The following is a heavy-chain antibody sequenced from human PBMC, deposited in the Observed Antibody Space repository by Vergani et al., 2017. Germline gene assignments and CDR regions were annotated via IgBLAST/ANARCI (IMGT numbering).Heavy chain of an antibody. V-gene: IGHV6-1*01. Sequence: QVQLQQSGPGLVKPSQTLSLTCAISGDSVSSNSAAWNWIRQSPSRGLEWLGRTYYRYKWYNDYAVSVKSRITINPDTSKNQFSLQLNSVTPEDTTVYYCAREGVGDFWSGYRYYYGMDVWGQGTTVTVSS. CDR2: TYYRYKWYN. CDR1: GDSVSSNSAA. D-gene: IGHD3-3*01. J-gene: IGHJ6*02. CDR3: AREGVGDFWSGYRYYYGMDV.